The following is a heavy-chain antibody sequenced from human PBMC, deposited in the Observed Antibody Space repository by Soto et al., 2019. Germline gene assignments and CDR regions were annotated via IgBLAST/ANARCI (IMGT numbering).Heavy chain of an antibody. CDR1: GGTFSSYA. D-gene: IGHD1-7*01. J-gene: IGHJ6*02. CDR3: ASRITVTIYYYYGMDV. V-gene: IGHV1-69*12. CDR2: IIPNFGTA. Sequence: QVQLVQSGAEVKKPGSSVKVSCKASGGTFSSYAISWVRQAPGQGLEWMGGIIPNFGTANYAQKFQGRVTITADESTSTAYMELSSLRSEDTAVYYCASRITVTIYYYYGMDVWGQGTTVTVSS.